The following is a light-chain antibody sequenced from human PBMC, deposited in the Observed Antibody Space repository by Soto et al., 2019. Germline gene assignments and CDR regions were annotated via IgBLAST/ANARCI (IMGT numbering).Light chain of an antibody. V-gene: IGKV1-5*03. J-gene: IGKJ1*01. CDR1: QSISSW. Sequence: DIQMTQSPSTLSASVGDRVTITCRASQSISSWLAWYQQKPGKAPKLLIYKASSLESGVPSRFSGSGSGTEFILTISSLQPDDIATYYCQQCHRYLTFGQGTKVDIK. CDR2: KAS. CDR3: QQCHRYLT.